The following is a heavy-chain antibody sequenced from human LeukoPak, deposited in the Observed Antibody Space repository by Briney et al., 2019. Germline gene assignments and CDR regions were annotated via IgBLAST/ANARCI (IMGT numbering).Heavy chain of an antibody. CDR1: GFTFSDYG. V-gene: IGHV3-30*03. Sequence: PGGSLRLSCVASGFTFSDYGIHWVRQAPGKGLEWVAVISYDGRKMKYADSVKGRFTISRDNFKDTLSLHMNTLRTEDTAVYYCARDYYDSSGYYYLPDYWGQGTLVTVSS. J-gene: IGHJ4*02. CDR3: ARDYYDSSGYYYLPDY. CDR2: ISYDGRKM. D-gene: IGHD3-22*01.